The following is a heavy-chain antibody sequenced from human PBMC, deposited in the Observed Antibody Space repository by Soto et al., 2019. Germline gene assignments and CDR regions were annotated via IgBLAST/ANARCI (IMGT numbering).Heavy chain of an antibody. V-gene: IGHV1-2*02. D-gene: IGHD4-17*01. CDR3: ASSTVTTLYYYGMDV. CDR1: GYSFTGYY. CDR2: ISPNSGGT. Sequence: QVQLVQSGAEVKKSGASVKISCKASGYSFTGYYIHWVRQAPGQGFEWMGEISPNSGGTKYAQKFQGRVTMTRDTSITTVYMDLSNLSPDDTAVYYCASSTVTTLYYYGMDVWGQGTTVTVSS. J-gene: IGHJ6*02.